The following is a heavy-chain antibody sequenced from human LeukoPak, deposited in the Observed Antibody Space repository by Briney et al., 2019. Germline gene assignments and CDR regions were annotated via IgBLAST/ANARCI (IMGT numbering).Heavy chain of an antibody. J-gene: IGHJ4*02. CDR2: ISYDGSNK. CDR3: AKEGSSSWYFDN. CDR1: GFTFSSYG. D-gene: IGHD6-13*01. Sequence: GRSLRLSCAASGFTFSSYGMHWVRQAPRKGLEWVAVISYDGSNKYYADSVKGRFTISRDNSKNTLYLQMNSLRAEDTPVYSCAKEGSSSWYFDNWGQGTLGTAS. V-gene: IGHV3-30*18.